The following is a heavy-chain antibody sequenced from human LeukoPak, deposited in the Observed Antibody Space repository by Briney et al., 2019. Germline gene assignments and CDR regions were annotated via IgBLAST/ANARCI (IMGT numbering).Heavy chain of an antibody. V-gene: IGHV1-24*01. CDR2: FEAVDGER. Sequence: ASVKVSCKVSGYTLTELSMHSLPQAPGKRGEGMGGFEAVDGERVYAQKLQGRVTMSEDTSTDTANMELSSLRSEETAVYTCATRTPWSAPYYYYTDVWGKGATVSVSS. CDR1: GYTLTELS. D-gene: IGHD3-3*01. CDR3: ATRTPWSAPYYYYTDV. J-gene: IGHJ6*03.